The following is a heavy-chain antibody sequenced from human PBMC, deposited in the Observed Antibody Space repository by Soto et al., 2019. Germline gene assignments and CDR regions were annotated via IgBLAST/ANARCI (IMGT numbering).Heavy chain of an antibody. Sequence: GGSLRLSCAASGFTFSSYAVSWVRQAPGKGLEWVSAISGSGGSTYYADSVKGRFTISRDNSKNTLYLQMNSLRAEDTAVYYCAKDFLVNCGGDCYYYFDYWGQGTLVTVSS. CDR1: GFTFSSYA. V-gene: IGHV3-23*01. CDR3: AKDFLVNCGGDCYYYFDY. D-gene: IGHD2-21*02. CDR2: ISGSGGST. J-gene: IGHJ4*02.